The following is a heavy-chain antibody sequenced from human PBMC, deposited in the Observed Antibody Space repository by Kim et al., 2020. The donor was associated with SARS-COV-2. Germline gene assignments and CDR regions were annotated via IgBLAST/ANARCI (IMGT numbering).Heavy chain of an antibody. CDR2: ST. J-gene: IGHJ4*02. V-gene: IGHV4-39*07. CDR3: AGLWFGEFIY. Sequence: STYSTPSLKSRVTISVDTSKNQFSLKLSSLTAADTSVYYCAGLWFGEFIYWGQGTLVTVSS. D-gene: IGHD3-10*01.